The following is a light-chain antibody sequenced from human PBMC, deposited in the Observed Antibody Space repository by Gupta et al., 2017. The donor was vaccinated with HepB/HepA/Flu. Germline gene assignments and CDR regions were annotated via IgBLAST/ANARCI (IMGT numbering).Light chain of an antibody. CDR1: QGVRNY. CDR2: DAS. CDR3: QQRSDWPYT. V-gene: IGKV3D-11*01. Sequence: EIVLTQSPATLSLSPGERATLSCRASQGVRNYLAWYQQKPGQAPRLLIYDASNRATDIPARFSGSGTGPDFTLTISSLEPEDFAIYYCQQRSDWPYTFGQGTKVEIK. J-gene: IGKJ2*01.